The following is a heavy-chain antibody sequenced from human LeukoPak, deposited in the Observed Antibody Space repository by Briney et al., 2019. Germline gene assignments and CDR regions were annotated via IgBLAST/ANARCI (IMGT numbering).Heavy chain of an antibody. CDR3: ARSPLRFFAHDVFDI. CDR1: GFTFSSYS. J-gene: IGHJ3*02. Sequence: PGGSLRLSCAASGFTFSSYSMNWVRQAPGKGLEWVSSISSSSSYIYYADSVKGRFTISRDNAKNSLYLQMNSLRAEDTAVYYCARSPLRFFAHDVFDIWAKGKMVTVFS. V-gene: IGHV3-21*01. CDR2: ISSSSSYI. D-gene: IGHD3-3*01.